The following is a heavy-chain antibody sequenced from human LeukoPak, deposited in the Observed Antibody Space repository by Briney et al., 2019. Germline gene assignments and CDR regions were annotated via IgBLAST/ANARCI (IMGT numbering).Heavy chain of an antibody. V-gene: IGHV4-59*08. J-gene: IGHJ4*02. CDR3: ARVASITMVRLSHFDY. D-gene: IGHD3-10*01. CDR1: GGSISSYY. CDR2: IYYSGST. Sequence: SETLSLTCTVSGGSISSYYWSWIRQPPGKGLEWIGYIYYSGSTYYNPSLKSRVTISVDTSKNQFSLKLSSVTAADTAVYYCARVASITMVRLSHFDYWGQGTLVTVSS.